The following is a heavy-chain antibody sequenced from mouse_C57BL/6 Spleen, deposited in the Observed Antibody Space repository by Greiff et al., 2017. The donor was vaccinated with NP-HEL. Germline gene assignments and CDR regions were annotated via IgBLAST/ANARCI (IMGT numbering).Heavy chain of an antibody. CDR2: INPNNGGT. Sequence: EVQLQQSGPELVKPGASVKISCKASGYTFTDYYMNWVKQSHGKSLEWIGDINPNNGGTSYNQKFKGKATLTVDKSSSTAYMELRSLTSEDSAVYYCARGAGTEFDYWGQGTTLTVSS. CDR3: ARGAGTEFDY. D-gene: IGHD4-1*01. J-gene: IGHJ2*01. V-gene: IGHV1-26*01. CDR1: GYTFTDYY.